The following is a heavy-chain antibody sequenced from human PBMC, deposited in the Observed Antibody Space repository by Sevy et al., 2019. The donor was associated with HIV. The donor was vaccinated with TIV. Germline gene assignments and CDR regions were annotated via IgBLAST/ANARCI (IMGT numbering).Heavy chain of an antibody. J-gene: IGHJ6*03. CDR3: ARRDDYNMGYYYMDV. CDR2: IYYSGST. CDR1: GGSISSSDHY. V-gene: IGHV4-39*01. D-gene: IGHD4-4*01. Sequence: SEILSLTCSVSGGSISSSDHYWDWIRQPPGKGLEWIGSIYYSGSTYYNPSLKSRVTISVDTSKNQFSLKLSSVTAADTAGYYCARRDDYNMGYYYMDVWGKGTVVTVSS.